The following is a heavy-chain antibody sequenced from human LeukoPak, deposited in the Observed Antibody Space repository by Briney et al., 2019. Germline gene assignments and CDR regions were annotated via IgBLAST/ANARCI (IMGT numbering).Heavy chain of an antibody. D-gene: IGHD3-22*01. Sequence: TGGSLRLSCAASGFTFSSYAMSWVRQAPGKGLEWVSDISGSGGSTYYADSVKGRFTISRDNSKNTLYLQMNSLSAEDTAVYYCAKDIHESSGYYYVPSDWYFDLWGRGTLVTVSS. CDR1: GFTFSSYA. J-gene: IGHJ2*01. CDR2: ISGSGGST. V-gene: IGHV3-23*01. CDR3: AKDIHESSGYYYVPSDWYFDL.